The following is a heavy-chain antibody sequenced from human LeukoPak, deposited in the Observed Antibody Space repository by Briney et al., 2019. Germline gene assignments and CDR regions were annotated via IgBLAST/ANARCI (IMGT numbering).Heavy chain of an antibody. V-gene: IGHV4-61*01. CDR3: ARAVATIYEALFDY. Sequence: SETLSLTCTVSGGSISSSSYYWSWIRQPPGKGLEWIGYIYYSGSTNYNPSLKSRVTISVDTSKNQFSLKLSSVTAADTAVYYCARAVATIYEALFDYWGQGTLVTVSS. CDR2: IYYSGST. CDR1: GGSISSSSYY. J-gene: IGHJ4*02. D-gene: IGHD5-12*01.